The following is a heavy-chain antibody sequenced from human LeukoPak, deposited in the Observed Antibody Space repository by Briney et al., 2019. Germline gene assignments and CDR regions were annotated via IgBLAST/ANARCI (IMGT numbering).Heavy chain of an antibody. CDR3: ARQLRYFDWLWGGLDY. CDR2: INTDGSST. Sequence: SGGSLRLSCAASGFIFTTYWMHWVRQAPGKGLVWVSRINTDGSSTYYADSVKGRFTISRDNAKNTLYLQMNSLRAEDTAVYYCARQLRYFDWLWGGLDYWGQGTLVTVSS. V-gene: IGHV3-74*01. CDR1: GFIFTTYW. J-gene: IGHJ4*02. D-gene: IGHD3-9*01.